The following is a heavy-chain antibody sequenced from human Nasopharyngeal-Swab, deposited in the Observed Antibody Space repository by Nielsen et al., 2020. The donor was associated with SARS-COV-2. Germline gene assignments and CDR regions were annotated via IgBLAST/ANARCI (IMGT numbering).Heavy chain of an antibody. V-gene: IGHV4-34*01. CDR1: GESLSGYY. CDR3: ARPWPTVTTQ. D-gene: IGHD4-17*01. Sequence: SQTLSLTCGVYGESLSGYYWGWIRQSPGKGLEWIGEINHTGSPKTGTTNYNPSLKSRITISIDTSKNQVSLKLNSVTAADTALYYCARPWPTVTTQWGQGTMVTVSS. CDR2: INHTGSPKTGTT. J-gene: IGHJ3*01.